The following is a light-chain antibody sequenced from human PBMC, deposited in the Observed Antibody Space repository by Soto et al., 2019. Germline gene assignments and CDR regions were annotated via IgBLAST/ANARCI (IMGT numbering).Light chain of an antibody. CDR3: QQYGSTPLT. CDR2: DAS. J-gene: IGKJ4*01. Sequence: EIVLTQSPDTLSLSPGERATLSCRASQSVRNNYLAWYQQKPGQAPRFLIYDASSRATGIPDRFSGSGSGTDFTLTISRLETEDFAVYYCQQYGSTPLTFGGGTKV. V-gene: IGKV3-20*01. CDR1: QSVRNNY.